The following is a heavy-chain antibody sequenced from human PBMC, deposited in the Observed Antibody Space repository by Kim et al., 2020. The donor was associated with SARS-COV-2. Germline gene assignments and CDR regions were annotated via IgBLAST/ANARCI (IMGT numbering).Heavy chain of an antibody. V-gene: IGHV4-61*01. Sequence: ETLSLTCTVSGGSVSSGSYYWSWIRQPPGKGLEWIGYIYYSGSTNYNPSLKSRVTISVDTSKNQFSLKLSSVTAADTAVYYCARDAGLRRGATRYYFDYWGQGTLVTVSS. CDR3: ARDAGLRRGATRYYFDY. CDR2: IYYSGST. CDR1: GGSVSSGSYY. D-gene: IGHD1-26*01. J-gene: IGHJ4*02.